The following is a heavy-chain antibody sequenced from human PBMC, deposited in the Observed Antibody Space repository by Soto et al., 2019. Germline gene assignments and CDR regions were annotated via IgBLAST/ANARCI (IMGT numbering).Heavy chain of an antibody. CDR1: SGSISSTSYY. J-gene: IGHJ6*02. CDR2: IYYDGTT. D-gene: IGHD3-22*01. V-gene: IGHV4-39*01. CDR3: ARQGRNTKIVLVKHYAADF. Sequence: SETLSLTCTVSSGSISSTSYYCACIRQPPGKGLECIGAIYYDGTTYYTESLKSRVSISVDTSKNQFSLKLNSVTAADTAVYFCARQGRNTKIVLVKHYAADFWGQGTAVTVSS.